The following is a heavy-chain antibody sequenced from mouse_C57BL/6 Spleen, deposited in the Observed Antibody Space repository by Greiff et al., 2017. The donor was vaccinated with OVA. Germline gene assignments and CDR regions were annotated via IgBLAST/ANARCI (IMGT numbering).Heavy chain of an antibody. Sequence: QVQLQQSGPGLVQPSQSLSITCTVSGFALTSYGVHWVRQSPGKGLEWLGVIWSGGSTDYNAAFISRLSISKDNSKSQVFFKMNSLQADDTAIYYCARKWHGNRGYFDVWGTGTTVTVSS. V-gene: IGHV2-2*01. CDR1: GFALTSYG. CDR3: ARKWHGNRGYFDV. CDR2: IWSGGST. J-gene: IGHJ1*03. D-gene: IGHD2-1*01.